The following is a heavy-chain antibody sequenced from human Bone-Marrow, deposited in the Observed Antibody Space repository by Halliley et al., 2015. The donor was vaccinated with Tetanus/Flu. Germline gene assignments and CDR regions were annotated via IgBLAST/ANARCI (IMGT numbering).Heavy chain of an antibody. Sequence: IWYDGSNKYYADSVKGRFTISRDNSKSTLYLQMNSLRAEDTAVYYCARGDYGDYEGWFDPWGQGTLVTVSS. D-gene: IGHD4-17*01. CDR3: ARGDYGDYEGWFDP. V-gene: IGHV3-33*01. CDR2: IWYDGSNK. J-gene: IGHJ5*02.